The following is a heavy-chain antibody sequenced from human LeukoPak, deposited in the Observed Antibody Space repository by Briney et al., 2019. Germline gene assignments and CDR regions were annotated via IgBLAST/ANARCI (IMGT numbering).Heavy chain of an antibody. CDR3: ARELGGDYDILTGYDY. J-gene: IGHJ4*02. CDR1: GFTFSDYY. D-gene: IGHD3-9*01. V-gene: IGHV3-11*06. CDR2: ISGSGSVT. Sequence: TGGSLRLSCAISGFTFSDYYMSWIRQAPGKGPEWVSYISGSGSVTNYAASVRGRFTISRDNAKNSLYLQMNSLRAEDTAVYYCARELGGDYDILTGYDYWGQGTLVTVSS.